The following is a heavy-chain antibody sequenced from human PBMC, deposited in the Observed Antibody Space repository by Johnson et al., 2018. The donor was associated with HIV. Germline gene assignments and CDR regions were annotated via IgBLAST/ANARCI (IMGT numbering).Heavy chain of an antibody. J-gene: IGHJ3*02. CDR2: ISFDGNNK. CDR3: ARDPGWRGSYGSAFDI. D-gene: IGHD3-10*01. Sequence: QVQLVESGGGVVQPGRSLRLSCAASGFTFSSYALHWVRQAPGKGLEWVAVISFDGNNKNYADSVKGRFTISRDNSKNTVYVQMNSLRAEETAVYYCARDPGWRGSYGSAFDIWGQGTMVIVSS. CDR1: GFTFSSYA. V-gene: IGHV3-30*14.